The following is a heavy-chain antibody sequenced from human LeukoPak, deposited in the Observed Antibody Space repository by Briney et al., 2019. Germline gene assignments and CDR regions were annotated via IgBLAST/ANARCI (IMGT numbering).Heavy chain of an antibody. V-gene: IGHV3-74*01. Sequence: RRSLRLSCAASGFTFSSYWMHWVRQAPGQGLVWVSRINSVGSRTSYADSVKGRFTICRDTSKNTLYMQMDSVRAEGTSVADCLKDWAPAYMQAAPFDYWGQGTLVTVSS. D-gene: IGHD3-16*01. CDR1: GFTFSSYW. J-gene: IGHJ4*02. CDR2: INSVGSRT. CDR3: LKDWAPAYMQAAPFDY.